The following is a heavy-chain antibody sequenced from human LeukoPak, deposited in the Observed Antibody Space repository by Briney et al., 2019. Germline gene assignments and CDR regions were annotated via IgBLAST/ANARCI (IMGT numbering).Heavy chain of an antibody. CDR3: TQNLVAAAGDH. J-gene: IGHJ1*01. V-gene: IGHV3-7*01. D-gene: IGHD6-13*01. Sequence: GGSLRLSCAASGFTFSNCWMTWVGQAPGKGLEWVANIKPDGSVGYYVDSVRGRFIISRDNAGNSLYLQMNSLRVEDTAVYYCTQNLVAAAGDHWGQGTLLIVSS. CDR2: IKPDGSVG. CDR1: GFTFSNCW.